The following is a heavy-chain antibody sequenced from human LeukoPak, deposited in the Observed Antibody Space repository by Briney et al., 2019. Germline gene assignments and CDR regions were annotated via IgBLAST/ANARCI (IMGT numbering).Heavy chain of an antibody. Sequence: GGSLGLSCAASGYTFDDYAMHWVRQAPGKGLEWVSGISWNSGSIGYADSVKGRFTISRDNAKNSLYLQMNGLRAEDTALYYCANSKVYCSGGSCYSHFDYWGQGTLVTVSS. D-gene: IGHD2-15*01. V-gene: IGHV3-9*01. CDR3: ANSKVYCSGGSCYSHFDY. J-gene: IGHJ4*02. CDR2: ISWNSGSI. CDR1: GYTFDDYA.